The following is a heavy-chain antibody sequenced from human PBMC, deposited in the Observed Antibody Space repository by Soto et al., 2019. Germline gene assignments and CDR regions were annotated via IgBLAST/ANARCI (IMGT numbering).Heavy chain of an antibody. CDR1: GGSISSSSYY. D-gene: IGHD5-18*01. CDR2: IYYSGST. J-gene: IGHJ4*02. Sequence: QLQLQESGPGLVKPSETLSLTCTVSGGSISSSSYYWGWIRQPPGKGLEWIGSIYYSGSTYYNPSLKSRVTISVDTSKNQFSLKLSSVTAADTAVYYCARHVQLWPFDYWGQGTLVTVSS. V-gene: IGHV4-39*01. CDR3: ARHVQLWPFDY.